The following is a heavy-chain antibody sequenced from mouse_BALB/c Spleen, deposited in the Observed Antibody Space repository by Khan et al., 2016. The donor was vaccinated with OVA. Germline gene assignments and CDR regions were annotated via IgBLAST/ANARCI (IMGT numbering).Heavy chain of an antibody. Sequence: QVQLQQPGPELVKPGASVKISCKASGYTFTAYDINWVKQRPGQGLEWIGWIYPGDGSTQYNEDFKGKATLTADSSSNTAYMQLSSLTSENSAVYFCAREGLRGVARDYWGQGTSVSVSS. CDR3: AREGLRGVARDY. CDR2: IYPGDGST. CDR1: GYTFTAYD. D-gene: IGHD2-4*01. J-gene: IGHJ4*01. V-gene: IGHV1S56*01.